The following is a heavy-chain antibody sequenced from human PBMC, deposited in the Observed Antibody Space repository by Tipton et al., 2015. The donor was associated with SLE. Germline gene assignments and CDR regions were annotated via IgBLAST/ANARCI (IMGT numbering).Heavy chain of an antibody. J-gene: IGHJ4*02. V-gene: IGHV4-59*11. CDR1: GGSIRSHY. CDR2: IYYSGGT. Sequence: TLSLTCTVSGGSIRSHYWSWIRQAPGMGLEWIGYIYYSGGTNYNPSLKSRVTMSVDTSKNQFSLKLTSLTVADTALYYCARNKAVAGTVIEYWGPGTLVTVSS. CDR3: ARNKAVAGTVIEY. D-gene: IGHD6-19*01.